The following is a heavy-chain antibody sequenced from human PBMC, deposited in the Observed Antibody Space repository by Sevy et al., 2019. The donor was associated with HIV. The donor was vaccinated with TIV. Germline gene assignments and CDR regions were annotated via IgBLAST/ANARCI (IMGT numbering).Heavy chain of an antibody. CDR3: ARAAYYCSTTSCYIDY. CDR2: ISSSSSYI. J-gene: IGHJ4*02. D-gene: IGHD2-2*02. V-gene: IGHV3-21*01. CDR1: GFTFSTYT. Sequence: GGSLRLSCAASGFTFSTYTMNWVRQAPGMGLEWVSSISSSSSYIYYADSVKGRFTISRDNAKNSLYLQMNSLRVEDTAVYYCARAAYYCSTTSCYIDYWGQGTLVTVSS.